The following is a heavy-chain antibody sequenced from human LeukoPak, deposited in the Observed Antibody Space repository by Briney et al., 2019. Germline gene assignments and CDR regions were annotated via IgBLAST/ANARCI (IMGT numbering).Heavy chain of an antibody. CDR1: GYTFTSYA. CDR3: ARDRPPTVTTMGWFDP. CDR2: INAGNGST. D-gene: IGHD4-17*01. V-gene: IGHV1-3*01. Sequence: ASVKVSCKASGYTFTSYAMHWVRQAPGQRLEWMGWINAGNGSTKYSQKFQGRVTITRDTSASTAYMELSSLRSEDTAVYYCARDRPPTVTTMGWFDPWGQGTLVTVSS. J-gene: IGHJ5*02.